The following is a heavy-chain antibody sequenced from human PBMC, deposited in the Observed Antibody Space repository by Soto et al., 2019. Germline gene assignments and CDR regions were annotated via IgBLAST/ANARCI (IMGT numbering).Heavy chain of an antibody. D-gene: IGHD3-22*01. CDR1: GFTFSSYA. Sequence: EVQLLESGGGLVQPGGSLRLSCAASGFTFSSYAMSWVRQAPGKGLEWVSAISGSGGSTYYADSVKGRFTISRDNSKNKLYLQMNSLRAEDTAVYYCAKLDYYDSSGYYRGHWFDHWGQGTLVTVSS. V-gene: IGHV3-23*01. CDR2: ISGSGGST. CDR3: AKLDYYDSSGYYRGHWFDH. J-gene: IGHJ5*02.